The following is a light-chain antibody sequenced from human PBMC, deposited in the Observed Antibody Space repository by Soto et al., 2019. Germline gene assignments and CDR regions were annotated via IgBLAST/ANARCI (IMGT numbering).Light chain of an antibody. J-gene: IGKJ2*01. CDR3: QGYDTSLWAYT. V-gene: IGKV3-20*01. CDR2: STS. CDR1: QSVGSSS. Sequence: EIVLTQSPVSLSLSPGERATLSCRASQSVGSSSLAWYQQKPGQAPRLLIYSTSNRATGIPDRFSGSGSGTDFTLTISRLEPEDFAVYSCQGYDTSLWAYTFGQGTRLEIK.